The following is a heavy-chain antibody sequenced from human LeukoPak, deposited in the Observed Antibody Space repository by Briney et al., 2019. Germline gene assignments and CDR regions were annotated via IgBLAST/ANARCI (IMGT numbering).Heavy chain of an antibody. D-gene: IGHD6-13*01. CDR2: ISGSNGNT. J-gene: IGHJ4*02. Sequence: ASVNASCKASGYTFTSYGVSWVRQAPGQGLEWMGWISGSNGNTNNAQKVQGRVTMTTDTSTSTAYMELRSLRSDDTAVYYCARYLLSYSSNWHYYFDYWGQGTLLTVSS. V-gene: IGHV1-18*01. CDR3: ARYLLSYSSNWHYYFDY. CDR1: GYTFTSYG.